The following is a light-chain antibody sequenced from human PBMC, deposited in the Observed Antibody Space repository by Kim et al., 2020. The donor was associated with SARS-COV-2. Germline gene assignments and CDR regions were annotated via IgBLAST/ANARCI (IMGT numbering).Light chain of an antibody. J-gene: IGLJ1*01. CDR2: AVS. CDR1: SRDVGAYNY. V-gene: IGLV2-11*01. CDR3: CSYAGSYTYV. Sequence: GQSVTVSCAGTSRDVGAYNYVSLYQQHPGKAPKLMIYAVSKRPSGVPDRFSGSKSGNTASLTISGLQAEDEADYYCCSYAGSYTYVFGTGTKVTVL.